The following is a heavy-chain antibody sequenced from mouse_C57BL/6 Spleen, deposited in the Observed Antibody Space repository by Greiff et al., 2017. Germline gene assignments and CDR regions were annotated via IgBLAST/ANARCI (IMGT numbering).Heavy chain of an antibody. Sequence: EVQLVESEGGLVQPGSSMKLSCTASGFTFSDYYMAWVRQVPEKGLEWVANINYDGSSTYYLDSLKSRFIISRDNAKNILYLQMSSLKSEDTATYYCARDGSRNAMDYWGQGTSVTVSS. J-gene: IGHJ4*01. CDR2: INYDGSST. CDR3: ARDGSRNAMDY. CDR1: GFTFSDYY. V-gene: IGHV5-16*01.